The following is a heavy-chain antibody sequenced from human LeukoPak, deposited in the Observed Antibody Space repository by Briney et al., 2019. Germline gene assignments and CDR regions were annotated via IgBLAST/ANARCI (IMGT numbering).Heavy chain of an antibody. Sequence: PGRSLRLSCAASGFTFSSYAMHWVRQAPGKGLEWVANIKQDGSEKYYVDSVKGRFTISRDNAKNSLYLQMNSLRAEDTAVYYCARSSVVGDFDIWGQGTMVTVSS. D-gene: IGHD3-10*01. CDR2: IKQDGSEK. V-gene: IGHV3-7*01. CDR3: ARSSVVGDFDI. CDR1: GFTFSSYA. J-gene: IGHJ3*02.